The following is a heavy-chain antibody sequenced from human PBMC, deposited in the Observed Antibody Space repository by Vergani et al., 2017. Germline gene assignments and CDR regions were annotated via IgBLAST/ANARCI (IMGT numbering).Heavy chain of an antibody. CDR1: GFTFGTYW. J-gene: IGHJ3*02. Sequence: EVLLVESGGGLVQPGGSLRLSCAASGFTFGTYWMSWVRQAPGKGLEWVANINQDGSEKYYVDSVKGRFTVSRDNAKNSLYLQMNNLRVEDTAVYYCAMYWNAFDIWGQGTMVTVSS. CDR3: AMYWNAFDI. CDR2: INQDGSEK. D-gene: IGHD2-15*01. V-gene: IGHV3-7*03.